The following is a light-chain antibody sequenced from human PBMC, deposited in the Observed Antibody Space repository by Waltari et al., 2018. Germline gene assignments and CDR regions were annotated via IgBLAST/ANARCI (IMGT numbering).Light chain of an antibody. J-gene: IGKJ3*01. V-gene: IGKV1-39*01. Sequence: DIQMTQSPSSLSASIGDRVTITCRASQTITSYLNWYRQKPGKAPELLIYTTSTLQSGVPSRFSGSGSGTDFTLTISGLQPEDVATYFCQQSFSTRMFTFGPGTKVD. CDR2: TTS. CDR1: QTITSY. CDR3: QQSFSTRMFT.